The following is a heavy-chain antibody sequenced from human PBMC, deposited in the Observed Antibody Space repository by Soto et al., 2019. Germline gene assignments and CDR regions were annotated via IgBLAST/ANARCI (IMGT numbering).Heavy chain of an antibody. CDR3: AKERSSGWSLDY. Sequence: EVQLLESGGGLVQPGGSLRLSCAASGFTFSTYARNWVRQAPGKGLEWVSGISGSGDSTYYADSVKGRFTFSRDNSKTTLYLQMNSLRAADTAVFYCAKERSSGWSLDYWGQGTLGTVSS. D-gene: IGHD6-19*01. CDR2: ISGSGDST. J-gene: IGHJ4*02. V-gene: IGHV3-23*01. CDR1: GFTFSTYA.